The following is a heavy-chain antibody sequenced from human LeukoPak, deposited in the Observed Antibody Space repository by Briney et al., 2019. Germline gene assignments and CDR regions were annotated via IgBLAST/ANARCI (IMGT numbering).Heavy chain of an antibody. D-gene: IGHD1-26*01. CDR2: ISWNSGSI. V-gene: IGHV3-9*01. Sequence: PGRSLRLSCAASGFTFDDYAMHWVRQAPGKGLEWVSDISWNSGSIGYADSVKGRFTISRDNAKNSLYLQMNSLRAEDTALYYCAKSVGATGYYMDVWGKGTTVTVSS. CDR3: AKSVGATGYYMDV. J-gene: IGHJ6*03. CDR1: GFTFDDYA.